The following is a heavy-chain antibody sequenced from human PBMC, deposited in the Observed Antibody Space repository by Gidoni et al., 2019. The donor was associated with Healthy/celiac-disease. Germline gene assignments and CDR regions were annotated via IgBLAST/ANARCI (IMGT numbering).Heavy chain of an antibody. J-gene: IGHJ5*02. CDR1: GGSFSGYY. V-gene: IGHV4-34*01. CDR2: INHRGST. Sequence: QVQLQQWGAGLLKPSETLSLTCAVYGGSFSGYYWSWIRQPPGKGLEWIGEINHRGSTNYNPSLKSRVTISVDTSKNQFSLKLSSVTAADTAVYYCARGLNLYSSGWYGNWFDPWGQGTLVTVSS. CDR3: ARGLNLYSSGWYGNWFDP. D-gene: IGHD6-19*01.